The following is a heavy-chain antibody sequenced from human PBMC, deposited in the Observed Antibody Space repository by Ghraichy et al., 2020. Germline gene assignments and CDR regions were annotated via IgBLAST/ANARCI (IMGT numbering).Heavy chain of an antibody. D-gene: IGHD2-2*01. CDR2: IYYSGST. CDR1: GGSISSSSYY. V-gene: IGHV4-39*01. CDR3: ARQGTRKHYYYYGMDV. Sequence: SETLSLTCTVSGGSISSSSYYWGWIRQPLGKGLEWIGSIYYSGSTYYNPSLKSRVTISVDTSKNQFSLKLSSVTAADTAVYYCARQGTRKHYYYYGMDVWGQGTTVTVAS. J-gene: IGHJ6*02.